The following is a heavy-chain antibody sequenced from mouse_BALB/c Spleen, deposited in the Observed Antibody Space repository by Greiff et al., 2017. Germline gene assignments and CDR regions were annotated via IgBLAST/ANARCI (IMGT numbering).Heavy chain of an antibody. CDR1: GFSLTSYG. V-gene: IGHV2-2*02. CDR2: IWSGGST. CDR3: ARRHGNSYAMDY. J-gene: IGHJ4*01. D-gene: IGHD2-1*01. Sequence: VQRVESGPGLVQPSQSLSITCTVSGFSLTSYGVHWVRQSPGKGLEWLGVIWSGGSTDYNAAFISRLSISKDNSKSQVFFKMNSLQANDTAIYYCARRHGNSYAMDYWGQGTSVTVSS.